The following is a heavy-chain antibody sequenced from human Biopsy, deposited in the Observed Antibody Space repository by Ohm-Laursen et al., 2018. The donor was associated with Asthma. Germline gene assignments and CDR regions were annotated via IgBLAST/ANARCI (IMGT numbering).Heavy chain of an antibody. CDR3: ARDIVATMIGYYYYGMDV. Sequence: SLRLSCAASGFTFSSYGMHWVRQAPGKGLEWVAVIWFDGGNKYYADSVKGRFIISRDNSKNTLYLQMNSLRAEDTAVYYCARDIVATMIGYYYYGMDVRGQGTTVTVSS. CDR2: IWFDGGNK. CDR1: GFTFSSYG. J-gene: IGHJ6*02. D-gene: IGHD5-12*01. V-gene: IGHV3-33*01.